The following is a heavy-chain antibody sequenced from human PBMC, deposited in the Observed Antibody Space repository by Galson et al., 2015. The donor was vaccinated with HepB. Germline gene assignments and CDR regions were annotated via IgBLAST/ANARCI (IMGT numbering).Heavy chain of an antibody. CDR3: ASGTKAYSSQDV. J-gene: IGHJ6*04. D-gene: IGHD2-15*01. V-gene: IGHV3-23*01. CDR1: GFTFSSYA. Sequence: SLRLSCAASGFTFSSYAMSWVRQAPGKGLEWVSAISGSGGSTYYADSVKGRFTISRDNSKNTLYLQMNSLRAEDTAVYYCASGTKAYSSQDVWGKGTTVTVSS. CDR2: ISGSGGST.